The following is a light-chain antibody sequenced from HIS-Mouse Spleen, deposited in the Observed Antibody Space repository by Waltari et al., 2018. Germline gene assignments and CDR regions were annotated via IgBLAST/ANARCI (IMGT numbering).Light chain of an antibody. Sequence: QSALTHPASVSGSPGPSITISCTRTSSDVGGYNYVSWHQQHPGKAPKLMIYEVSNRPSGLSNRFSGSKYGNTASLTISGLQAEEEADYYCSSYTSSSTYVFGTGTKVTVL. CDR3: SSYTSSSTYV. V-gene: IGLV2-14*01. J-gene: IGLJ1*01. CDR1: SSDVGGYNY. CDR2: EVS.